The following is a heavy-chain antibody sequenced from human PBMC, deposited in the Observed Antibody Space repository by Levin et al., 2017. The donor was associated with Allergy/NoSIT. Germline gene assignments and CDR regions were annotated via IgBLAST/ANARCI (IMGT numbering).Heavy chain of an antibody. V-gene: IGHV3-23*01. Sequence: GGSLRLSCAASGFTFSSYAMSWVRQAPGKGLEWVSAISGSGGSTYYADSVKGRFTISRDNSKNTLYLQMNSLRAEDTAVYYCAKDPRDYYYYGMDVWGQGTTVTVSS. CDR3: AKDPRDYYYYGMDV. J-gene: IGHJ6*02. CDR1: GFTFSSYA. CDR2: ISGSGGST.